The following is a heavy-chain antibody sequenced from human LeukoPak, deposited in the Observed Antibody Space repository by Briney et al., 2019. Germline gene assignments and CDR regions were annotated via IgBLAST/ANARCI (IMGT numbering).Heavy chain of an antibody. CDR2: ISGSGDRT. CDR3: AKEDGHGNAY. Sequence: GGSLRLSCAASGFTFNSYAMSWVRQAPGKGLEWVSTISGSGDRTSYADSVKGRFTISRDNSKNTLFLQMNSLRAEDTAVYYCAKEDGHGNAYWGQGTLDTVSS. J-gene: IGHJ4*02. CDR1: GFTFNSYA. V-gene: IGHV3-23*01. D-gene: IGHD5-24*01.